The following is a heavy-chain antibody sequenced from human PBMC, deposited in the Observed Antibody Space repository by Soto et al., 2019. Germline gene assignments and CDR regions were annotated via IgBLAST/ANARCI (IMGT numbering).Heavy chain of an antibody. CDR1: GFTFTSSA. CDR3: AREGYSSSWPWYFDL. J-gene: IGHJ2*01. V-gene: IGHV1-18*01. Sequence: ASVKVSCKASGFTFTSSAMQWVRQARGQRLEWMGWISVCSGNTNYAQKLQDRVTITTDTSTSTAYMELRSLRSDDTAVYYCAREGYSSSWPWYFDLWGRGTLVTVSS. CDR2: ISVCSGNT. D-gene: IGHD6-13*01.